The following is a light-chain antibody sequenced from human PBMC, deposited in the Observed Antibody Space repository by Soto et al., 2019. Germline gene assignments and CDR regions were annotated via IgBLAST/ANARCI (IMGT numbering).Light chain of an antibody. CDR3: SSYAGGNNVV. J-gene: IGLJ2*01. V-gene: IGLV2-8*01. Sequence: QSVLTQPPSASGSPGQSVTISCTGTSSDAGGFNYVSWYQQYPGKAPKLMIYEVSKRPSGVPDRFSGSKSGNTASLTVSGLQAEDEADYYCSSYAGGNNVVFGGGTKLTVL. CDR1: SSDAGGFNY. CDR2: EVS.